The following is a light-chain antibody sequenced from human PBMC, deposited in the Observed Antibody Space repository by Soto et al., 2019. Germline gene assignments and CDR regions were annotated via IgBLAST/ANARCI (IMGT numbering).Light chain of an antibody. CDR2: DVS. V-gene: IGLV2-14*03. J-gene: IGLJ2*01. CDR3: SSYTTSSTPV. CDR1: SSDVGGYNY. Sequence: QSALTQPASVSGSPGQSITISCAGTSSDVGGYNYVSWFQHHPGKAPKLMIYDVSNRPSGVSYRFSGSKSGNTASLTISGLQAEDEADYYCSSYTTSSTPVFGGGTKLTDL.